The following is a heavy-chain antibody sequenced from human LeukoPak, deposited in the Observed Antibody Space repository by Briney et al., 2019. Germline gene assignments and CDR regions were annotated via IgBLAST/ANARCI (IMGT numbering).Heavy chain of an antibody. D-gene: IGHD4-17*01. CDR2: ISYDGSHK. J-gene: IGHJ5*02. CDR1: GITFRSYG. V-gene: IGHV3-30*18. Sequence: GGSLRLACAASGITFRSYGMHWVRQAPGKGLEWVAVISYDGSHKYYADSVKGRFSISRDNSKNTLYLQMNSLRADDTAVYYCAKGARGDTVTSIVGLNWFDPWGQGTLVTVSS. CDR3: AKGARGDTVTSIVGLNWFDP.